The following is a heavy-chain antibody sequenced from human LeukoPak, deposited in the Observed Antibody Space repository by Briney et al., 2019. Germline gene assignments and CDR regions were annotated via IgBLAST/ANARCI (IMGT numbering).Heavy chain of an antibody. V-gene: IGHV3-48*03. J-gene: IGHJ6*03. D-gene: IGHD3-22*01. Sequence: GGSLRLSCAASGFTFSSYEMNWVRQAPGKGLEWVSYISSSGSTIYYADSVKGRFTISRDNAKNSLYLQMNSLRAEDTAVYYCARDQYYYDSSGYSAGDYYYYMDVWGKGTTVTISS. CDR1: GFTFSSYE. CDR3: ARDQYYYDSSGYSAGDYYYYMDV. CDR2: ISSSGSTI.